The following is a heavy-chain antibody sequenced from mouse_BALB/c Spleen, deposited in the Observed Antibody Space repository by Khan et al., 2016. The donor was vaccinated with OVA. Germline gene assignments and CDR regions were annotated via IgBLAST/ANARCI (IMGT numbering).Heavy chain of an antibody. CDR2: ILPGRGNI. CDR3: ARGAGTTYGMDS. D-gene: IGHD4-1*01. J-gene: IGHJ4*01. Sequence: QVQLKQSGAELMKPGASVKISCKTTGYTFSNYWIEWIKQRPGHGLEWIGEILPGRGNINYNEKFKGKATFTADTSSNIAYMQLNSLTSEDSAVXYCARGAGTTYGMDSWGQGTSVTVSS. CDR1: GYTFSNYW. V-gene: IGHV1-9*01.